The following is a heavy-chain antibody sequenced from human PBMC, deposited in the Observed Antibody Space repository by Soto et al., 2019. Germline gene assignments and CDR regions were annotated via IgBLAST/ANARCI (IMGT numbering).Heavy chain of an antibody. CDR1: GGSFSGPN. CDR3: ARGWGFGFDP. V-gene: IGHV4-34*01. Sequence: KPSETLSLTCAVYGGSFSGPNWSWIRQPPGKGLEWIGEINHSGSTNYNPSLKSRVTISIDMSKNQYSLKVNSVTAADTAVYYCARGWGFGFDPWGQGILVTVSS. CDR2: INHSGST. D-gene: IGHD3-10*01. J-gene: IGHJ5*02.